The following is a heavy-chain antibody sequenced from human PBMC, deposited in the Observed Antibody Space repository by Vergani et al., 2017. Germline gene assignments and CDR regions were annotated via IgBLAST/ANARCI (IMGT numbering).Heavy chain of an antibody. V-gene: IGHV4-39*02. D-gene: IGHD3-3*01. CDR3: AREEYEFWSGYYS. CDR1: GGSISSYY. CDR2: IYYSGST. Sequence: QVQLQESGPGLVKPSETLSLTCTVSGGSISSYYWGWIRQPPGKGLEWIGSIYYSGSTYYNPSLKSRVTISVDTSKNQFSLKLSSVTAADTAVYYCAREEYEFWSGYYSWGQGTLVTVSS. J-gene: IGHJ4*02.